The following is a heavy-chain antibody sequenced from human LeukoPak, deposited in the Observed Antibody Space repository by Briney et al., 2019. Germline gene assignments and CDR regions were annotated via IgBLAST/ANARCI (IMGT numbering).Heavy chain of an antibody. CDR1: GYTFTSYG. J-gene: IGHJ4*02. CDR3: ARDNGGGGYMYGSNFDY. D-gene: IGHD5-18*01. Sequence: SVKVSCKASGYTFTSYGISWVRQAPGQGLEWMGWISAYNGNTNYAQKFQGRVTMTTDTYTSTAYMELRSLTSDDTAVYFCARDNGGGGYMYGSNFDYWGQGTLVTVSS. V-gene: IGHV1-18*01. CDR2: ISAYNGNT.